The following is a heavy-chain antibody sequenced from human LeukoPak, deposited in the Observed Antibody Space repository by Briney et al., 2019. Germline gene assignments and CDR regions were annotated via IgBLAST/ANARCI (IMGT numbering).Heavy chain of an antibody. V-gene: IGHV3-30-3*01. CDR2: ISYDGSNK. CDR1: GFTFSSYA. J-gene: IGHJ4*02. Sequence: GGSLRLSCAASGFTFSSYAMHWVRQAPGKGLEWVAVISYDGSNKYYADSVKGRFTISRDNSKNTLYLQMNSLRAEDTAAYYCARVASYYYDSSGYYDYWGQGTLVTVSS. CDR3: ARVASYYYDSSGYYDY. D-gene: IGHD3-22*01.